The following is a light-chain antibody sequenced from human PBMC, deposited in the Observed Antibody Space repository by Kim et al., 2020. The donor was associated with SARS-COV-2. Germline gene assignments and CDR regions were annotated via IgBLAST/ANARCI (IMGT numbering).Light chain of an antibody. CDR2: DAS. CDR3: HQRSNWPLT. Sequence: EIVLSQSPATLSLSPGERATLSCRASQSVSSSLAWYQQKPGQSPRLLIYDASNRAAGIPARFSGSGSGADFTLTISSLEPEDFAVYYCHQRSNWPLTFGGGTKLEIK. V-gene: IGKV3-11*01. CDR1: QSVSSS. J-gene: IGKJ4*01.